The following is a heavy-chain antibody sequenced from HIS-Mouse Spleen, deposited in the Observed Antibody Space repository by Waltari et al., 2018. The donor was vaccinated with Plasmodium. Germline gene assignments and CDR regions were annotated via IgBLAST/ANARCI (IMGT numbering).Heavy chain of an antibody. Sequence: EVQLVASGGGLVQPGGSLRLSCAASGFPFSSFWIGWVRQAPGKGLEWVANIKQDGSEKYYVDSVKGRFTISRDNAKNSLYLQMNSLRAEDTAVYYCARDRRGYWYFDLWGRGTLVTVSS. D-gene: IGHD5-12*01. V-gene: IGHV3-7*01. CDR3: ARDRRGYWYFDL. CDR1: GFPFSSFW. CDR2: IKQDGSEK. J-gene: IGHJ2*01.